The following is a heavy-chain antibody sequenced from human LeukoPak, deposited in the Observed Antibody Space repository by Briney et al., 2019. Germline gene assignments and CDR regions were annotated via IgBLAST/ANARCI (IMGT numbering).Heavy chain of an antibody. D-gene: IGHD1-26*01. CDR3: ARSGSFGIVGASPPREIDY. Sequence: ASVKVSCKASGYTFTSYYMHWVRQSPGQGLEWMGIINPSGGSTSYAQKFQGRVAMTRDTSTSTVYMELSSLRSEDTAGCYCARSGSFGIVGASPPREIDYWGQGTLVTVSS. V-gene: IGHV1-46*01. J-gene: IGHJ4*02. CDR1: GYTFTSYY. CDR2: INPSGGST.